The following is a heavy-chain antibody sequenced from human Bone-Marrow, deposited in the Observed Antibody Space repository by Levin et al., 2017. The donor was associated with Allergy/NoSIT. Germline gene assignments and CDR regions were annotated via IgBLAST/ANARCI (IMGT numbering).Heavy chain of an antibody. D-gene: IGHD2-15*01. CDR2: STPMFGTT. J-gene: IGHJ4*02. Sequence: SVKVSCKVSGGTFTSYAISWVRQAPGQGLEWMGGSTPMFGTTNYAQKFQGRATIIADESTTTYYMEMTSLTYEDTAVYYCARGCGGSCSLDLWGQGTLVTVSS. CDR3: ARGCGGSCSLDL. V-gene: IGHV1-69*13. CDR1: GGTFTSYA.